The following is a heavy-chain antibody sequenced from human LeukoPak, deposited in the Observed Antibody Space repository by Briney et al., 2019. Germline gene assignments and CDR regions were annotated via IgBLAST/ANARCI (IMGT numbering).Heavy chain of an antibody. J-gene: IGHJ3*02. CDR2: ISSSSSTI. V-gene: IGHV3-48*04. CDR1: GFTFSSYS. Sequence: PGGSLRLSCAASGFTFSSYSMNWVRQAPGKGLEWVSYISSSSSTIYYADSVKGRFTISRDNAKNSLYLQMNSLRAEDTAVYYCARGSVCSSTSCYPDAFDIWGQGTMVTVSS. D-gene: IGHD2-2*01. CDR3: ARGSVCSSTSCYPDAFDI.